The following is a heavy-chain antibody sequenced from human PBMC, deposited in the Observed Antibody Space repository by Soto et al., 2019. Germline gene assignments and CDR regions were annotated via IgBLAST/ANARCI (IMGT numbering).Heavy chain of an antibody. CDR1: GFTFSSYG. Sequence: QVQLVESGGGVVQPGRSLRLSCAASGFTFSSYGMHWVRQAPGKGLEWVAVISYDGSNKYYADSVKGRFTISRDNSKNTLYLQMNSLRAEDTAVYYCAKDLSGWSGWEYYYYYGMDVW. D-gene: IGHD3-3*01. CDR3: AKDLSGWSGWEYYYYYGMDV. V-gene: IGHV3-30*18. J-gene: IGHJ6*01. CDR2: ISYDGSNK.